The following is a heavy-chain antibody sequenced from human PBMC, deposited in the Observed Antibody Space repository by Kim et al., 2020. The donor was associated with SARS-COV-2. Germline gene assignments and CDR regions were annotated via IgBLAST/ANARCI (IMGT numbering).Heavy chain of an antibody. CDR2: IRSSGSYI. J-gene: IGHJ4*02. CDR3: ARGLLGNVMDY. CDR1: GFTFSGYT. V-gene: IGHV3-21*01. Sequence: GGSLRLSCAASGFTFSGYTMNWVRQAPGNGLEWVSSIRSSGSYICNADSVTGRFTISRDNAKNSLYLQMNSLRAEDTAVYYCARGLLGNVMDYCGQGTLVIVSS. D-gene: IGHD1-1*01.